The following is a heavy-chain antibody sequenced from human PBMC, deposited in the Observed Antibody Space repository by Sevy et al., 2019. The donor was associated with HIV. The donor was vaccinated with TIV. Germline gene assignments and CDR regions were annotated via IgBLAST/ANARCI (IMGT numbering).Heavy chain of an antibody. D-gene: IGHD2-2*03. CDR3: AGGYCSSTSCYSNYYYGMDV. CDR1: GGSISSYY. CDR2: IYYSGST. V-gene: IGHV4-59*01. Sequence: SETLSLTCTVSGGSISSYYWSWIRQPPGKGLEWIGYIYYSGSTNYNPSLKSRVTISVDTSKNQFSLKLSSVTAADTAVYYCAGGYCSSTSCYSNYYYGMDVWGQWTTVTVSS. J-gene: IGHJ6*02.